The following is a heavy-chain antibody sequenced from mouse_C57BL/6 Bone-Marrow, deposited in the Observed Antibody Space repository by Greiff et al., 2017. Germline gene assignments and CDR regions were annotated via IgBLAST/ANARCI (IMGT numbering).Heavy chain of an antibody. CDR2: ISNLAYSI. Sequence: EVQLQESGGGLVQPGGSLKLSCAASGFTFSDYGMAWVRQAPRKGPEWVAFISNLAYSIYYADTVTGRFTIARENAKNTLYPEMSSLRSEDTAMYYCARVIYYDYDDAMDYWGQGTSVTVSS. CDR1: GFTFSDYG. CDR3: ARVIYYDYDDAMDY. J-gene: IGHJ4*01. D-gene: IGHD2-4*01. V-gene: IGHV5-15*01.